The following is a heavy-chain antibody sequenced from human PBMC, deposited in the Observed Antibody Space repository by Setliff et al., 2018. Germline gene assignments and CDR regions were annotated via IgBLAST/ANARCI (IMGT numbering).Heavy chain of an antibody. D-gene: IGHD3-9*01. Sequence: GASVKVSCKASGYTFAHSGVTWVRQAPGQGLEWMGWISAYNGNTYYAQIFQGRVTMTTDTSTDTAYMELRSLTSDDTAVYYCARGQTLRHFDWPTAFDYWGLGTLVTVSS. CDR1: GYTFAHSG. J-gene: IGHJ4*02. CDR2: ISAYNGNT. CDR3: ARGQTLRHFDWPTAFDY. V-gene: IGHV1-18*01.